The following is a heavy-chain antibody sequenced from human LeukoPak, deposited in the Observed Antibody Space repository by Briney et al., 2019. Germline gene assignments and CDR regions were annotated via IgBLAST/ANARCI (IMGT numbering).Heavy chain of an antibody. V-gene: IGHV3-23*01. CDR2: ISGSGGST. Sequence: GGSLRLSCAASGFSFSSYGMSWVRQAPGKGLEWVSAISGSGGSTYYADSVKGRFTISRDNSKNTLYLQMNSLRAEDTAVYYCANYDTVAGGGFDYWGQGTLVTVSS. J-gene: IGHJ4*02. CDR1: GFSFSSYG. CDR3: ANYDTVAGGGFDY. D-gene: IGHD6-19*01.